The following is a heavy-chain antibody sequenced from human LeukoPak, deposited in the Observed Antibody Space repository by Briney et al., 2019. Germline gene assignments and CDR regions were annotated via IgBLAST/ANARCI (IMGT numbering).Heavy chain of an antibody. CDR3: ARSKGSFYSSSWYYFDY. CDR1: GFTVSSNY. V-gene: IGHV3-53*01. CDR2: IYSGGST. D-gene: IGHD6-13*01. Sequence: GGSLRLSCAASGFTVSSNYMSWVRQAPGKGLEWVSVIYSGGSTYYADSVKGRFTISRDNSKNTLYLQMNSLRAEDTAVYYCARSKGSFYSSSWYYFDYWGQGTLVTVSS. J-gene: IGHJ4*02.